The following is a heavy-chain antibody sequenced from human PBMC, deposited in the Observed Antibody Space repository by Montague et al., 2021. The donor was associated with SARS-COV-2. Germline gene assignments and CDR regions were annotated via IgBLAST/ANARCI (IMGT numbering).Heavy chain of an antibody. D-gene: IGHD4-17*01. J-gene: IGHJ4*01. V-gene: IGHV4-61*02. Sequence: TLSLTRSVSGGSISSGGHYWSWIRQPAGKGLQWIGRMFPSGRTNYNPSLNRRVTISVDTSKNQFSLDVRSVTATDTATYFCARAKVTTSVFDHWGHGILVTVSS. CDR2: MFPSGRT. CDR1: GGSISSGGHY. CDR3: ARAKVTTSVFDH.